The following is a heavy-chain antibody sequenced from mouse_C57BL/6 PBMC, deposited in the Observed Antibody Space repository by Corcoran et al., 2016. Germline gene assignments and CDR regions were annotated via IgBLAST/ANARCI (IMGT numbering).Heavy chain of an antibody. Sequence: QVQLKQSGAELVRPGASVKLSCKASGYTFTDYYINWVKQRPGQGLEWVARIYPGSGNTYYNEKFKGKATLTAEKSSSTAYMQLSSLTSEDSAVYFCARSRGLWYLAYWGPGTLVTVSA. CDR2: IYPGSGNT. CDR3: ARSRGLWYLAY. D-gene: IGHD2-1*01. J-gene: IGHJ3*01. CDR1: GYTFTDYY. V-gene: IGHV1-76*01.